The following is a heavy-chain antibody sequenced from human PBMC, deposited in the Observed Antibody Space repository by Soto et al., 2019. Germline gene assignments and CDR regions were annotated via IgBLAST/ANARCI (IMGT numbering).Heavy chain of an antibody. CDR3: AESSGTRDAFDI. CDR1: GGTFSSYT. Sequence: GASVKVSCKASGGTFSSYTISWVRQAPGQGLEWMGRIIPILGIANYAQKFQGRVTITADKSTSTAYMELSSLRSEDMAVYYCAESSGTRDAFDIWGQGTMVTVSS. J-gene: IGHJ3*02. CDR2: IIPILGIA. V-gene: IGHV1-69*02. D-gene: IGHD3-10*01.